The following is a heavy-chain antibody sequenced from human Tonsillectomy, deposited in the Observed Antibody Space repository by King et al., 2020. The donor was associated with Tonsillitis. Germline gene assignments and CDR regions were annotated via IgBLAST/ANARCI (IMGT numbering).Heavy chain of an antibody. D-gene: IGHD2-2*01. V-gene: IGHV4-4*07. CDR3: AREDYCSSTSCYFSHDAFDI. J-gene: IGHJ3*02. Sequence: VQLQESGPGLVKPSETLSLTCTVSGGSIRSYYWNWIRQPAGKGLEWIGRIYTSGTTIYNPSLKSRVTMSVDTSKNQFSLNLSSLTAADTAVYYCAREDYCSSTSCYFSHDAFDIWGQGTMVTVSS. CDR1: GGSIRSYY. CDR2: IYTSGTT.